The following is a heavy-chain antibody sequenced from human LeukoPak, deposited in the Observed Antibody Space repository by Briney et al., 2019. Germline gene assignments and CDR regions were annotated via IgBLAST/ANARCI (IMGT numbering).Heavy chain of an antibody. D-gene: IGHD6-19*01. CDR2: IYHSGST. CDR3: ASRGGIAVAGTSGSIDYFDY. V-gene: IGHV4-30-2*01. CDR1: GGSISSGGYS. Sequence: PSETLSLTCAVSGGSISSGGYSWSWIRQPPGKGLEWIGYIYHSGSTYYNPSLKSRVTISVDRSKNQFSLKLSSVTAADTAVYYCASRGGIAVAGTSGSIDYFDYWGQGTLVTVSS. J-gene: IGHJ4*02.